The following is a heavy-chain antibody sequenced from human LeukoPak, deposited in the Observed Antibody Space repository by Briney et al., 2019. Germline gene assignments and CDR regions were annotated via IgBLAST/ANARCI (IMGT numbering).Heavy chain of an antibody. Sequence: NASETLSLTCAVYGGSFSGYYWSWIRQPPGKGLEWIGEINHSGSTNYNPSLKSRVTISVDTSKNQFSLKLSSVTAADTAVYYCARTPENYGSGSYYNTKPFVYFDYWGQGTLVTVSS. V-gene: IGHV4-34*01. CDR3: ARTPENYGSGSYYNTKPFVYFDY. J-gene: IGHJ4*02. D-gene: IGHD3-10*01. CDR1: GGSFSGYY. CDR2: INHSGST.